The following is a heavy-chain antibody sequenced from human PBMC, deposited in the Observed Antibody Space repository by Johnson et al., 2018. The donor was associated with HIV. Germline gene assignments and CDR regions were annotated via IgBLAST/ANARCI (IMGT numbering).Heavy chain of an antibody. J-gene: IGHJ3*02. CDR1: GFTFRSYW. V-gene: IGHV3-7*01. CDR2: INQDGSEE. Sequence: VQLVESGGGVVQPGGSLRLSCAASGFTFRSYWMSWVRQAPGKGLEWVANINQDGSEEYYVDSVKGRFTISRDNAKNSLYLQLNSLTAADTAVYYCARERGPWKHLWLRDAFDIWGQGTMVTVSS. D-gene: IGHD5-18*01. CDR3: ARERGPWKHLWLRDAFDI.